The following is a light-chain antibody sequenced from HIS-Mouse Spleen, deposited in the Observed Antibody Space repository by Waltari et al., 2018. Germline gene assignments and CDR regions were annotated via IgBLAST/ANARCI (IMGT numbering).Light chain of an antibody. CDR2: EDS. CDR3: YSTDSSGNHRV. J-gene: IGLJ2*01. CDR1: ALPKKY. Sequence: SYELTQPPSVSVPPGQTARITCSGDALPKKYAYWDQQKSGKAPGLVNYEDSKRPSGIPERFSGSSSGTMATLTISGAQVEDEADYYCYSTDSSGNHRVFGGGTKLTVL. V-gene: IGLV3-10*01.